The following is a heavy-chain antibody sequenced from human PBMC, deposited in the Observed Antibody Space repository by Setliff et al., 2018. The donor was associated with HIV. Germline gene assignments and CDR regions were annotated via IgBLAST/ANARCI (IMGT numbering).Heavy chain of an antibody. V-gene: IGHV4-59*08. J-gene: IGHJ3*01. Sequence: PSETLSLTCTVSGGSISSHYWSWIRQPPGKGLEWIGSIYYSGSTSYNPSLKSRVTISGDTSKNQVSLRLTSVTAADTAVYYCARAPPGIQNDAFDVWGQGTMVTVSS. CDR2: IYYSGST. CDR1: GGSISSHY. CDR3: ARAPPGIQNDAFDV.